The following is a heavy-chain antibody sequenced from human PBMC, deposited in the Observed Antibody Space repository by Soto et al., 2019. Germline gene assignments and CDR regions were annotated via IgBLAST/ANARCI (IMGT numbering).Heavy chain of an antibody. J-gene: IGHJ5*02. CDR1: GGSISSGGYY. V-gene: IGHV4-31*03. CDR3: ARVINSRASGWFDP. Sequence: QVQLQESGPGRVKPSQTLSLTCTVSGGSISSGGYYWSWIRQHPGKGLEWIGYIYYSGSTYYNPSLKSRVTISVDTSKNQFSLKLSCVTAADTAVYYCARVINSRASGWFDPWGQGTLVTVSS. D-gene: IGHD6-13*01. CDR2: IYYSGST.